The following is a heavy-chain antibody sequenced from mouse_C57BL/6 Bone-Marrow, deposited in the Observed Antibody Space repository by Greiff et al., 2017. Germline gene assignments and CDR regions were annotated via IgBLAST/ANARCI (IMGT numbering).Heavy chain of an antibody. CDR2: IYPRSGNT. J-gene: IGHJ1*03. V-gene: IGHV1-81*01. CDR3: AEGEYYYVSSYWYFDV. Sequence: QVQLQQSGAELARPGASVKLSCKASGYTFTSYGISWVKQRTGQGLEWIGEIYPRSGNTYYNEKFKGKATLTAAKSSSTAYIELRSLTSEDSAVYFCAEGEYYYVSSYWYFDVWGTGATVTVSS. CDR1: GYTFTSYG. D-gene: IGHD1-1*01.